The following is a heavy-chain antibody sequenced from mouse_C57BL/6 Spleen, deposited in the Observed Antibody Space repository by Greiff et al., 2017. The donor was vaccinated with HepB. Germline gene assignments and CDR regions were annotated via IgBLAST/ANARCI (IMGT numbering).Heavy chain of an antibody. V-gene: IGHV3-6*01. CDR2: ISYDGSN. J-gene: IGHJ2*01. CDR1: GYSITSGYY. Sequence: DVKLQESGPGLVKPSQSLSLTCSVTGYSITSGYYWNWIRQFPGNKLEWMGYISYDGSNNYNPSLKNRISITRDTSTNQFFLKLNSVTTEDTATYYCATYYGSSPFDYWGQGTTLTVSS. D-gene: IGHD1-1*01. CDR3: ATYYGSSPFDY.